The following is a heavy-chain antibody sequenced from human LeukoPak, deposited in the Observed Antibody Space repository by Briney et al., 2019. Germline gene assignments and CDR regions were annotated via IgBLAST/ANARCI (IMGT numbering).Heavy chain of an antibody. CDR1: GYSFTSYW. Sequence: GESLKISCKGSGYSFTSYWIGWVRQMPGKGLEWMGIIYPGDSDTRYSPSFQGQVTISADKSISTAYLQWSSLKASDTAMYYCARLSLSRRGIAAAGTCDYWGQGTLVTVSS. CDR2: IYPGDSDT. J-gene: IGHJ4*02. V-gene: IGHV5-51*01. D-gene: IGHD6-13*01. CDR3: ARLSLSRRGIAAAGTCDY.